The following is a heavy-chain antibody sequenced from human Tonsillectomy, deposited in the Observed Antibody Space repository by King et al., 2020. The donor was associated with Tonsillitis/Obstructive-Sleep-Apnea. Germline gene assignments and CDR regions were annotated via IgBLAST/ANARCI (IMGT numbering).Heavy chain of an antibody. CDR3: VKDWGPYCSSTSCHDY. CDR2: ISSNGGST. Sequence: VQLVESGGGLVQTGGSLRLSCSASGFTFSSYAMHWVRQAPGKGLEYVSAISSNGGSTYYADSVKGRFTISRDNSKNTLYLQMSSLRAEDTAVYYCVKDWGPYCSSTSCHDYWGQGTLVTVSS. J-gene: IGHJ4*02. V-gene: IGHV3-64D*06. D-gene: IGHD2-2*01. CDR1: GFTFSSYA.